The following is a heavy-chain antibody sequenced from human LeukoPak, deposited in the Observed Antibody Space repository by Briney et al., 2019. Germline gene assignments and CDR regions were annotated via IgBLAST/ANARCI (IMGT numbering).Heavy chain of an antibody. Sequence: ASVKVSCKASGYTLTNYYMHWVRQAPGQGPEWMGIINPSGGSTTYAQKFQGRVTMTRNTSISTAYMELSSLRSEDTAVYYCARTIVVIPATKVWFDPWGQGTLVTVSS. CDR2: INPSGGST. D-gene: IGHD2-2*01. V-gene: IGHV1-46*01. CDR1: GYTLTNYY. J-gene: IGHJ5*02. CDR3: ARTIVVIPATKVWFDP.